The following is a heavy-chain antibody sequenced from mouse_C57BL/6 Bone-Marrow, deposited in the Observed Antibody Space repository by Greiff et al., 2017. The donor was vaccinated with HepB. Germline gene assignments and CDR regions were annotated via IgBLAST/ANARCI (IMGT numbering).Heavy chain of an antibody. J-gene: IGHJ4*01. Sequence: VKLMESGPGLVAPSQSLSITCTVSGFSLTSYAISWVRQPPGKGLEWLGVIWTGGGTNYNSALKSRLSISKDNSKSQVFLKMNSLQTDDTARYYCARNIVALYYAMDYWGQGTSVTVSS. CDR3: ARNIVALYYAMDY. CDR1: GFSLTSYA. V-gene: IGHV2-9-1*01. CDR2: IWTGGGT. D-gene: IGHD1-1*01.